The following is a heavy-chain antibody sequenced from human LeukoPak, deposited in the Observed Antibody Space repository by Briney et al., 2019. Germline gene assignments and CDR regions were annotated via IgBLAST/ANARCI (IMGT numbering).Heavy chain of an antibody. CDR3: ARDGGATTNPYYYFDY. D-gene: IGHD1-26*01. Sequence: HPGGSLRLSCAASGFTFSTYTMHWVRQAPGKGLEYVSAISSNGGSTYYANSVKGRFTISRDNSKNTLYLQMGSLRAEDMAVYYCARDGGATTNPYYYFDYWGQGTLVTVSS. CDR1: GFTFSTYT. V-gene: IGHV3-64*01. CDR2: ISSNGGST. J-gene: IGHJ4*02.